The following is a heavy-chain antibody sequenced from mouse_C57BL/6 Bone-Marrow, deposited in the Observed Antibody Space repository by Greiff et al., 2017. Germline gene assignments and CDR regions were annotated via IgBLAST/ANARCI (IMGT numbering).Heavy chain of an antibody. Sequence: VQLQQSGAELVRPGASVKLSCTASGFNIKDDYMHWVKQRPEQGLEWIGWIDPENGDTEYASKFQGKATITADTSSNTAYLQLSSLTSEDTAVYYCTFTVFYYAMDYWGQGTTLTVSS. J-gene: IGHJ2*01. V-gene: IGHV14-4*01. CDR3: TFTVFYYAMDY. CDR2: IDPENGDT. D-gene: IGHD1-1*02. CDR1: GFNIKDDY.